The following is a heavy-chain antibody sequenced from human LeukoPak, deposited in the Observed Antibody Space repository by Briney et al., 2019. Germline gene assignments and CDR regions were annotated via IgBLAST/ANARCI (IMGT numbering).Heavy chain of an antibody. V-gene: IGHV1-8*01. Sequence: GASVKVSCKASGYTFTSYDINWVRQATGQGLEWMGWMNPNSGNTGYAQKFQGRVTMTRNTSISTAHMELSSLRSEDTAVYYCARGTRLRYFDWLLSRVAFDIWGQGTMVTVSS. CDR3: ARGTRLRYFDWLLSRVAFDI. J-gene: IGHJ3*02. CDR2: MNPNSGNT. D-gene: IGHD3-9*01. CDR1: GYTFTSYD.